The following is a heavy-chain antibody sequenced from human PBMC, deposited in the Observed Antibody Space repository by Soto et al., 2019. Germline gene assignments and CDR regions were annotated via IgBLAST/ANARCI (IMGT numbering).Heavy chain of an antibody. J-gene: IGHJ6*02. CDR3: ARALGRPQGGMDV. D-gene: IGHD1-1*01. CDR1: GYSFTSYA. V-gene: IGHV1-3*01. Sequence: ASVKVSCKASGYSFTSYAMHWVRQAPGQRLEWMGWIIAGIGKAKYAQKFQGRVTITADESTSTAYMELSSLRSEDTAVYYCARALGRPQGGMDVWGQGTTVTVSS. CDR2: IIAGIGKA.